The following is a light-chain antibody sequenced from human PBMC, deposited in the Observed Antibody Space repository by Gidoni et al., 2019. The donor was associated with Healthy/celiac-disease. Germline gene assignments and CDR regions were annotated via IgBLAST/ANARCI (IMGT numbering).Light chain of an antibody. CDR2: QDT. Sequence: SYELTQPPSVSVSPGQTASISCSGDKLGDKYACWYQQRPGQSPVLLIYQDTKRPSGIPARFSGSNSGNTATLTISGTQSMDEADYYWQAWDSTTGVFGTGTKVTVL. CDR3: QAWDSTTGV. V-gene: IGLV3-1*01. J-gene: IGLJ1*01. CDR1: KLGDKY.